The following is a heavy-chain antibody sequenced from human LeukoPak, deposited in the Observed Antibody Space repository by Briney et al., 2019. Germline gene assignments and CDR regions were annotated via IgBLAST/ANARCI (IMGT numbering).Heavy chain of an antibody. D-gene: IGHD3-16*01. CDR3: ARGARGEVSFDY. CDR1: GGTFRNHA. CDR2: IIPIFGTA. J-gene: IGHJ4*02. V-gene: IGHV1-69*01. Sequence: SVKVSCKASGGTFRNHAISWLRQAPGQGLEWMGGIIPIFGTANYAQKFQGRVTTTADESTSTAYMELSSLRSEDTAVYYCARGARGEVSFDYWGQGTLVTVSS.